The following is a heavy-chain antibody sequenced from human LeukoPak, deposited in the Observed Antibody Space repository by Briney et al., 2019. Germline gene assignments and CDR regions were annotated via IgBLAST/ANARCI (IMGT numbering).Heavy chain of an antibody. CDR1: GGSISSSSYY. CDR2: IYYSGST. D-gene: IGHD4-17*01. CDR3: ARVPTVTFFDY. Sequence: PSETLSLTCTVSGGSISSSSYYWGWIRQPPGKGLEWIGTIYYSGSTYYNPSLKSRVTISVDTSKNQFSLKLSSVTAADTAVYYCARVPTVTFFDYWGQGTLVTVSS. J-gene: IGHJ4*02. V-gene: IGHV4-39*07.